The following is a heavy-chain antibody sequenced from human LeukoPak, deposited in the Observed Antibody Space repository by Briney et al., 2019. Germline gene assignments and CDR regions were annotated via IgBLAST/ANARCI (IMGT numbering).Heavy chain of an antibody. Sequence: PGGSLRLSCAASGFTFSSYSMNWVRQAPGKGLEWISYISSTSSTIYYADSVKGRFTISRDNAKNSLFLQMNSLRDEDTAVYYCARAGSAISPHWGQGTLVTVSS. V-gene: IGHV3-48*02. CDR3: ARAGSAISPH. D-gene: IGHD2-15*01. CDR2: ISSTSSTI. CDR1: GFTFSSYS. J-gene: IGHJ4*02.